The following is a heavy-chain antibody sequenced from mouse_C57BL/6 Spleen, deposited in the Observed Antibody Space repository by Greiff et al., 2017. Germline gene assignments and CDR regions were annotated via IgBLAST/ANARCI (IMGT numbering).Heavy chain of an antibody. CDR3: ARYYDDYDY. Sequence: VQLQQSGPELVKPGASVKISCKASGYTFTNYYMNWVKQSPGQSLEWIGDINPNNGGTSYNQKFKGKATLTVDKSSSTAYMELRSLTSEDSAVYYGARYYDDYDYWGQGTTLTVSS. D-gene: IGHD2-4*01. CDR2: INPNNGGT. V-gene: IGHV1-26*01. CDR1: GYTFTNYY. J-gene: IGHJ2*01.